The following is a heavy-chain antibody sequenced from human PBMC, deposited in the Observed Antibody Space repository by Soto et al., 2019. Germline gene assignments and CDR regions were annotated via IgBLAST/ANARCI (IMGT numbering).Heavy chain of an antibody. J-gene: IGHJ4*02. CDR3: ARDRDDYGSGNYYNRIDF. Sequence: QVQLVQSGAEVKKPGSSVKVSCKASGGIFGTYAISWLRQAPGQGLEWMGGIIPILGTPNYAQRFQGRVTITADDSTTTSNMELSRLKSEDTAVYYCARDRDDYGSGNYYNRIDFWGQGTLVTVSS. V-gene: IGHV1-69*01. CDR1: GGIFGTYA. CDR2: IIPILGTP. D-gene: IGHD3-10*01.